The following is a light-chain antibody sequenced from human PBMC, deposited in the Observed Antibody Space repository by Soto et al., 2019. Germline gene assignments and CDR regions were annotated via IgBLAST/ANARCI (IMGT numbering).Light chain of an antibody. Sequence: DIQLTQSPCSLSASVWGRVTITCRASQTISNFLNWYQKKPGKAPTLLIYSASSLQRGVPANFSGSGSGADFTLTISHVRPEDLATYYCQQTYSAPHTFGQGTKVDIK. CDR1: QTISNF. CDR3: QQTYSAPHT. J-gene: IGKJ2*01. V-gene: IGKV1-39*01. CDR2: SAS.